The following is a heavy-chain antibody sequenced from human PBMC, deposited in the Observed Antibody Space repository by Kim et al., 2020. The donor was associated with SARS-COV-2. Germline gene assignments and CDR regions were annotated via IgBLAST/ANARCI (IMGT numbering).Heavy chain of an antibody. Sequence: SETLSLSCAVSGGSFTDYYWTWIRQPPGKGLEWIGEINYSGITNYNPSLKSRVTMSVDTSNNQFSLKMTSLTAADRGLYYCARFAGSGYILYWGQGAQVTVSS. CDR2: INYSGIT. V-gene: IGHV4-34*01. J-gene: IGHJ4*02. D-gene: IGHD5-18*01. CDR1: GGSFTDYY. CDR3: ARFAGSGYILY.